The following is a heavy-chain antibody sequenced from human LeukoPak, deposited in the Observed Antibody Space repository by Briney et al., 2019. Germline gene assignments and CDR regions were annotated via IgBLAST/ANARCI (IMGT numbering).Heavy chain of an antibody. CDR3: ATTYYNYYDSSGYLSY. D-gene: IGHD3-22*01. CDR1: GGTFSSYA. Sequence: SVKVSCKASGGTFSSYAISWVRQAPGQGLEWMGGIIPIFGTANYAQKFQGRVTITTDESTSTAYKELSSLRSEDTAVYYCATTYYNYYDSSGYLSYWGQGTLVTVSS. CDR2: IIPIFGTA. V-gene: IGHV1-69*05. J-gene: IGHJ4*02.